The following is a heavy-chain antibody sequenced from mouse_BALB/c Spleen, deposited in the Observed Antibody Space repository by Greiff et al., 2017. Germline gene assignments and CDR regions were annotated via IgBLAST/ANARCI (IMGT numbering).Heavy chain of an antibody. J-gene: IGHJ4*01. CDR2: INSNGGST. V-gene: IGHV5-6-3*01. D-gene: IGHD2-10*02. CDR1: GFTFSSYG. CDR3: ARVVWSYAMDY. Sequence: EVKLVESGGGLVQPGGSLKLSCAASGFTFSSYGMSWVRQTPDKRLELVATINSNGGSTYYPDSVKGRFTISRDNAKNTLYLQMSSLKSEDTAMYYCARVVWSYAMDYWGQGTSVTVSS.